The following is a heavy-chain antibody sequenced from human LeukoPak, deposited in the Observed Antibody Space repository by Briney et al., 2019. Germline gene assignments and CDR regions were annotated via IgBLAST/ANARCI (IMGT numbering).Heavy chain of an antibody. J-gene: IGHJ4*02. CDR2: ITRSNYI. D-gene: IGHD2-15*01. Sequence: GESQRLSCAASGFTFSSYSMNWVRQAPGKGLEWVSSITRSNYIYYADSVKSRFTISRDNAKNSLYLQMNSLRAEDTALYYCARETPPGYWGQGTLVTVSS. CDR1: GFTFSSYS. V-gene: IGHV3-21*04. CDR3: ARETPPGY.